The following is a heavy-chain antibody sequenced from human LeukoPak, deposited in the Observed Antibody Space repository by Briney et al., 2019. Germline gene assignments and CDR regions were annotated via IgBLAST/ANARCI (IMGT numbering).Heavy chain of an antibody. J-gene: IGHJ4*02. CDR2: INPNSGGT. CDR1: GYTFTSYG. CDR3: ARLRHQGSWYLDY. D-gene: IGHD6-13*01. Sequence: GASVKVSCKASGYTFTSYGISWVRQAPGQGPEWMGWINPNSGGTNYAQKFQGWVTMTRDTSISTAYMELSRLRSDDTAVYYCARLRHQGSWYLDYWGQGTLVTVSS. V-gene: IGHV1-2*04.